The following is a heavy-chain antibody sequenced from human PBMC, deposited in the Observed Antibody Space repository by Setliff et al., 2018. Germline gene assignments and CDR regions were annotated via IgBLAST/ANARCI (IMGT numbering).Heavy chain of an antibody. D-gene: IGHD3-22*01. V-gene: IGHV1-3*01. CDR1: GDTSTTYA. J-gene: IGHJ4*02. Sequence: GASVKVSCKASGDTSTTYAIHWVRQAPGQGLEWMGWINAGNGNIRYSQNFQGRVTMTSDTSASTAYMELNSLRSEDTALYYCARGGGVNDDNSGFYRSFDYWGQGTLVTVSS. CDR3: ARGGGVNDDNSGFYRSFDY. CDR2: INAGNGNI.